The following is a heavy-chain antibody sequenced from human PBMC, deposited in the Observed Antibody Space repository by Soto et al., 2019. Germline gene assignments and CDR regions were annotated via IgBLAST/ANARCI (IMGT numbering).Heavy chain of an antibody. D-gene: IGHD6-13*01. J-gene: IGHJ3*02. CDR1: GFTFSSYW. CDR3: ARDRWSSSWFDAFDI. Sequence: GGSLRLSCAASGFTFSSYWMSWVRQAPGKGLEWVANIKQDGSEKYYVAYVKGRFTISRDNAKNSLYLQMNSLRAEDTAVYYCARDRWSSSWFDAFDIWGQGTMVTVSS. CDR2: IKQDGSEK. V-gene: IGHV3-7*01.